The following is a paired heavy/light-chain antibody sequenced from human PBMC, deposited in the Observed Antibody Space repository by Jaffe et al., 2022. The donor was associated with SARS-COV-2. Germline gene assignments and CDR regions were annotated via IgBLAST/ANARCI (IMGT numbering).Heavy chain of an antibody. CDR2: VYSSGST. D-gene: IGHD1-26*01. Sequence: VQLQESGPGLVKPSETLSLTCTVSGGSISNYYWSWIRQSPGKGLEWIGFVYSSGSTNYNPALKSRVSLSVDTSKNQFSLKVNSVAAADTAVYYCARGGGGTFLNSFDYWGQGTLVTVSS. CDR3: ARGGGGTFLNSFDY. V-gene: IGHV4-59*01. CDR1: GGSISNYY. J-gene: IGHJ4*02.
Light chain of an antibody. Sequence: QSALTQPASVSGSPGQSITISCTGTNSDIGNYNYVSWYQQRPGKAPKLIIHDVSNRPSGVSDRFSGSKSGNTASLTISGLQAEDEADYFCSSYTNTFSRVFGGGTKLTVL. CDR2: DVS. CDR1: NSDIGNYNY. J-gene: IGLJ2*01. CDR3: SSYTNTFSRV. V-gene: IGLV2-14*01.